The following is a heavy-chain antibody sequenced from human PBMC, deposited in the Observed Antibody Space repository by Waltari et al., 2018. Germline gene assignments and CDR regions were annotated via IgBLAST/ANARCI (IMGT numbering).Heavy chain of an antibody. CDR2: IKQDGSEK. CDR3: TRGGRDSSWYWRD. V-gene: IGHV3-7*01. J-gene: IGHJ4*02. D-gene: IGHD6-13*01. Sequence: EVQLVESGGGLAKPGGSLRLSCGAPGTSFRTSWMTWVHQASGKGPEWVANIKQDGSEKYYMDSVKGRFTISRDNAKNSLYLQMNNLRVEDTAVYYCTRGGRDSSWYWRDWGQGTLVTVSS. CDR1: GTSFRTSW.